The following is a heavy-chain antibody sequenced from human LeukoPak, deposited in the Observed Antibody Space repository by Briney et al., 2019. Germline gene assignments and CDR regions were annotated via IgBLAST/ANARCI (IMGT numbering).Heavy chain of an antibody. V-gene: IGHV3-23*01. Sequence: HTGGSLRLSCAGSGFTFSSYAMSWVRQAPGKGLEWVSAISGSGGSTYYADSVKGRFTISRDNSKNTLYLQMNSLRAEDTAVYYCAAYNWNDGAFDYWGQGTLVTVSS. CDR1: GFTFSSYA. D-gene: IGHD1-20*01. CDR2: ISGSGGST. CDR3: AAYNWNDGAFDY. J-gene: IGHJ4*02.